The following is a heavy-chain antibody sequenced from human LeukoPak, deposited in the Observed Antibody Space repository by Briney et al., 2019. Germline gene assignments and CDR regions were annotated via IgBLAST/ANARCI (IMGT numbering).Heavy chain of an antibody. Sequence: GGSLRLSCAASGFTFDGYAMSWVRQAPGKGLEWVSGINWNGGSTDYADSVKGRFTISRDNAKNSLYLQMNSLRAEDTALYYCARGRKIYSNSVFDYWGQGTLVTVSS. V-gene: IGHV3-20*04. CDR2: INWNGGST. CDR1: GFTFDGYA. CDR3: ARGRKIYSNSVFDY. J-gene: IGHJ4*02. D-gene: IGHD4-11*01.